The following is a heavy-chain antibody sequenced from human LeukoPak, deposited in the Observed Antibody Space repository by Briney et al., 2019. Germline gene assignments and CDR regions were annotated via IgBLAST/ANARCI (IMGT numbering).Heavy chain of an antibody. Sequence: SVKVSCKASGGTFSSYAISWVRQAPGQGLEWMGGIIPIFGTVNYAQKFQGRVTITTAESTSTAYMELSSMRSEDTAVYYCTREYTSSPSQLYYFDYWGQGTLVTVSS. CDR2: IIPIFGTV. J-gene: IGHJ4*02. V-gene: IGHV1-69*05. D-gene: IGHD6-6*01. CDR1: GGTFSSYA. CDR3: TREYTSSPSQLYYFDY.